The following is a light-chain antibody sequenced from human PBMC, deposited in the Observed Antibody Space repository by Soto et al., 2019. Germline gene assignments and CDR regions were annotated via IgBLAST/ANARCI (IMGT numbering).Light chain of an antibody. J-gene: IGKJ3*01. Sequence: DVQMTQSPSSLSPSVGDRVPITCQASQDIKNYLNWYQQKPGKAPKLLIYDASNLETGVPSRFSGGGSGAHFTLTIRSLQPEDMATYYCQQYDDVPFTFGPGTKVDIK. V-gene: IGKV1-33*01. CDR3: QQYDDVPFT. CDR2: DAS. CDR1: QDIKNY.